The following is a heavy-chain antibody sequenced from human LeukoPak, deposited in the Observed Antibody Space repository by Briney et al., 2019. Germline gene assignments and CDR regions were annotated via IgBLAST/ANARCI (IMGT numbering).Heavy chain of an antibody. Sequence: GGSLRLSCAASGFTFSNAWISWVRQAPGKGLEWVGRIKSKIDGGTTDYAAPVKGRFTISRDDSKNTLYLQMNSLNTEDTAVYYCTTIEVYCSGGSCLFDYWGQGTLVTVSS. CDR2: IKSKIDGGTT. CDR3: TTIEVYCSGGSCLFDY. D-gene: IGHD2-15*01. CDR1: GFTFSNAW. V-gene: IGHV3-15*01. J-gene: IGHJ4*02.